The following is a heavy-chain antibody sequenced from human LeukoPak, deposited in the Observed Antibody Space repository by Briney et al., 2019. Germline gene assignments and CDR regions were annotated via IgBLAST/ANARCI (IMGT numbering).Heavy chain of an antibody. J-gene: IGHJ4*02. Sequence: SETLSLTCSVSAYSITTGYYWGWIRQPPGKGLQWIGSIYHGGNTYYNPSLKSRVTISVDTSKNQFSLNLSSVTAADTAVYFCARDEGSSYPFDYWGQGTLVTVSS. CDR1: AYSITTGYY. CDR3: ARDEGSSYPFDY. CDR2: IYHGGNT. V-gene: IGHV4-38-2*02. D-gene: IGHD2-2*01.